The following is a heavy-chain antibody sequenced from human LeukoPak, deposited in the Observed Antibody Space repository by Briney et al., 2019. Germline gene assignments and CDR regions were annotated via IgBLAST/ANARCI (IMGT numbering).Heavy chain of an antibody. CDR1: GGTFSSYA. V-gene: IGHV1-69*13. J-gene: IGHJ4*02. Sequence: ASVKVSCKASGGTFSSYAISWVRQAPGQGLEWMGGIIPIFGTANYAQKFQGRVTITADESTSTAYMELSSLRSEDTAVYYCAAGQGGVYSGYDTNFDYWGQGTLVTVS. CDR2: IIPIFGTA. CDR3: AAGQGGVYSGYDTNFDY. D-gene: IGHD5-12*01.